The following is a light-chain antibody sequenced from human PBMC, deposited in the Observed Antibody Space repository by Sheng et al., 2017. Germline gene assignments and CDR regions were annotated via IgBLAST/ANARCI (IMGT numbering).Light chain of an antibody. V-gene: IGKV3-20*01. CDR2: GAS. Sequence: EIVLTQSPGTLSLSPGERATLSCRASQSVSSNYLAWYQQKPGQAPRLLIYGASNRATGIPDRFSGSGSGTDFTLTISRLEPEDFAVYYCQQYGSSPAPFGGGTQGSRSN. CDR3: QQYGSSPAP. CDR1: QSVSSNY. J-gene: IGKJ4*01.